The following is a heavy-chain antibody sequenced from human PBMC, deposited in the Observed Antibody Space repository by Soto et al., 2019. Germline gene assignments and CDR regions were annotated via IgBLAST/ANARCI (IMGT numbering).Heavy chain of an antibody. CDR3: AKEGHCRGGSCYIFDY. D-gene: IGHD2-15*01. CDR2: ISYDGSYK. V-gene: IGHV3-30*18. J-gene: IGHJ4*02. Sequence: QVQLVESGGGVVQPGRSLRLSCAASGFTFSNYAMHWVRQTPGKGLEWVAVISYDGSYKYYADSVKGRFTISRDNSKNTMSLQMSSLTAGETAVYNCAKEGHCRGGSCYIFDYWGQGTQVTVSS. CDR1: GFTFSNYA.